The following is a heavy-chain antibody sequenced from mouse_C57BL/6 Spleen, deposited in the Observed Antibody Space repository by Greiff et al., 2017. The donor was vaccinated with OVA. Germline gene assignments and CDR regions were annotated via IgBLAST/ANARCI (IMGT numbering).Heavy chain of an antibody. Sequence: DVMLVESGGGLVQPGGSLSLSCAASGFTFTDYYMSWVRQPPGKALEWLGFIRNKANGYTTEYSASVKGRFTISRDNSQSILYLQMNALRAEDSATYYCARYSDYDLYYYAMDYWGQGTSVTVSS. D-gene: IGHD2-4*01. J-gene: IGHJ4*01. CDR2: IRNKANGYTT. CDR1: GFTFTDYY. V-gene: IGHV7-3*01. CDR3: ARYSDYDLYYYAMDY.